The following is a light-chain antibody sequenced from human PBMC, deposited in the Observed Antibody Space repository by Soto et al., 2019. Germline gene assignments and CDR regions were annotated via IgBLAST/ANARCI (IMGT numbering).Light chain of an antibody. CDR1: HDISTY. CDR3: QQLNTLPFT. J-gene: IGKJ5*01. Sequence: DIPLTQSPSILSASVGDRITIPCRASHDISTYLAWYQQKPGKAPKLMIYEASTLQSGVPSRFSGSGSGTEFTLTISGLLPEDFATYHCQQLNTLPFTFGQGRRLEIK. V-gene: IGKV1-9*01. CDR2: EAS.